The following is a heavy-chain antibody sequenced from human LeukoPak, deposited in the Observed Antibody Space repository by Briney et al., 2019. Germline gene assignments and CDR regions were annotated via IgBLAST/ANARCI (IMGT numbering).Heavy chain of an antibody. D-gene: IGHD5-12*01. Sequence: QPGGSLILSCVASGFAVSDYYMSWVRQGPGGGLEWVSVIYRGGDTYYADSVKGRFAISRDSSKNTVYLQMHRLTVEDTAFYFCAKNTILVATETWGQGTLVTVSP. CDR1: GFAVSDYY. CDR3: AKNTILVATET. CDR2: IYRGGDT. J-gene: IGHJ5*02. V-gene: IGHV3-53*01.